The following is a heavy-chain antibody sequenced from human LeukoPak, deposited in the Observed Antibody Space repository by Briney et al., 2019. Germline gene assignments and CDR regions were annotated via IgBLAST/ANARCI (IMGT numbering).Heavy chain of an antibody. V-gene: IGHV3-53*01. CDR3: ARDQADLRAFDI. CDR1: GFTVSSNY. D-gene: IGHD6-13*01. J-gene: IGHJ3*02. Sequence: PGGSLRLSCAASGFTVSSNYMSWVRQAPGKGLEWVSVIYSGGSTYYADSVKGRFAISRDNSKNTLYLQMNSLRAEDTAVYYCARDQADLRAFDIWGQGTTVTVSS. CDR2: IYSGGST.